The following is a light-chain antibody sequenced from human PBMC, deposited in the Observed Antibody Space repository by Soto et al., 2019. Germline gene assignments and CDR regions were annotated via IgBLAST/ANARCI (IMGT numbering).Light chain of an antibody. CDR3: QPYNDWPPYT. CDR1: QSIGNN. CDR2: GAS. Sequence: EVVMTQSPATLSSSPGDRVILSCRASQSIGNNLAWYQQRPGQAPRVLMYGASSRATDTPARFSGSGSATDFTLTISSLQSEDFAVYYCQPYNDWPPYTFGQGTKLEIK. V-gene: IGKV3-15*01. J-gene: IGKJ2*01.